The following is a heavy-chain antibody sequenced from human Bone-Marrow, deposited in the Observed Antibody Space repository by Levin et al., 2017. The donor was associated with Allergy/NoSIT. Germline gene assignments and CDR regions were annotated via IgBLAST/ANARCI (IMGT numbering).Heavy chain of an antibody. Sequence: PSETLSLTCTVSGGSISSDDYYWSWIRQPPGKGLEWIGYIYHRGSTYYNPSLQSRVTMSKDTSQNQFSLKLSSVTAADTAVYYCAGGCDGDCFAAHGRDFWGQGILVTVSS. D-gene: IGHD2-21*02. J-gene: IGHJ4*02. CDR2: IYHRGST. V-gene: IGHV4-31*03. CDR1: GGSISSDDYY. CDR3: AGGCDGDCFAAHGRDF.